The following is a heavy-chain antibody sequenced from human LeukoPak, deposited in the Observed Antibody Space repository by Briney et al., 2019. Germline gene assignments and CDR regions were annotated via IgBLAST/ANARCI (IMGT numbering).Heavy chain of an antibody. CDR2: ISYDGSNK. J-gene: IGHJ3*02. CDR1: GFTFSSYG. V-gene: IGHV3-30*18. D-gene: IGHD1-26*01. Sequence: GGSLRLSCAASGFTFSSYGMHWVRQAPGKGLEWVAVISYDGSNKYYADSVKGRFTISRDNSKNTLYLQMNSLRAEDTAVYYCAKERGMSGSYFGGAFDIWGQGTMVTVSS. CDR3: AKERGMSGSYFGGAFDI.